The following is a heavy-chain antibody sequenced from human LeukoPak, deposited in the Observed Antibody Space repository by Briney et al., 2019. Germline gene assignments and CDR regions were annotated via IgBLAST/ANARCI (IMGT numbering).Heavy chain of an antibody. CDR1: GFTFSSAA. CDR3: AKDIQLST. CDR2: IGSSGGNT. D-gene: IGHD5-24*01. J-gene: IGHJ3*01. Sequence: GGSLRLSCAASGFTFSSAAMTWVRQAPGKGLEWVSLIGSSGGNTYYADSVKGRFTISRDNSKNTLSLQMNSLRVEDTAIYYCAKDIQLSTWGLGTMVTVSS. V-gene: IGHV3-23*01.